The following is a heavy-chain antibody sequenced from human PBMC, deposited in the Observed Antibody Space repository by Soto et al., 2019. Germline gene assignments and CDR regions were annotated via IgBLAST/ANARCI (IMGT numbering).Heavy chain of an antibody. D-gene: IGHD3-22*01. V-gene: IGHV3-48*02. Sequence: GGSLRLSCAASGFTFSSYSMNWVRQAPGKGLEWVSYISSSSSTIYYADSVKGRFTISRDNAKNSLYLQMNSLRDEDTAVYYCARDRDSRNYYDSSGYPPYSTWGQGTLVTVSS. CDR2: ISSSSSTI. CDR3: ARDRDSRNYYDSSGYPPYST. CDR1: GFTFSSYS. J-gene: IGHJ5*02.